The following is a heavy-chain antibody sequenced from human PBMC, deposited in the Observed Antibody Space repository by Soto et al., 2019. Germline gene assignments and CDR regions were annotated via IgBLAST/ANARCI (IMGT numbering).Heavy chain of an antibody. D-gene: IGHD2-2*01. J-gene: IGHJ6*02. CDR3: ARVYQLYMKALYGMDV. CDR1: GFTFSSYA. Sequence: QVQLVESGGGVVQPGRSLRLSCAASGFTFSSYAMHWVRQAPGKGLEWVAVISYDGSNKYYADSVKGRFNISRDNSKNTLYLQRNSLRSEDTAVYYCARVYQLYMKALYGMDVWGQGTTVTVSS. CDR2: ISYDGSNK. V-gene: IGHV3-30-3*01.